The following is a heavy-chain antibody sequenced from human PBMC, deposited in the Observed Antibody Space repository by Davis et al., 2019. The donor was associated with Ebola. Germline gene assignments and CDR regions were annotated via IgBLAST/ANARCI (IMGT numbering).Heavy chain of an antibody. CDR2: IKQDGSEK. Sequence: PGGSLRLSCAASGFTFSSYAMHWVRQAPGKGLEWVANIKQDGSEKYYVDSVKGRFTISRDNSKNTLYLQMNSLRPEDTAVYYCAKDLEYSSGWYEYWGQGTLVTVSS. CDR3: AKDLEYSSGWYEY. D-gene: IGHD6-19*01. J-gene: IGHJ4*02. CDR1: GFTFSSYA. V-gene: IGHV3-7*01.